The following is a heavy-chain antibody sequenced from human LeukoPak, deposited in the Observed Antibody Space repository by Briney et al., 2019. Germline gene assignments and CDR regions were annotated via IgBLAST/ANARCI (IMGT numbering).Heavy chain of an antibody. Sequence: GGSLRLSCAASGFTFNSYWMSWVRQAPGKGLEWVANMKQDGSEKYYVDSVKGRFTISRDNAKNSLYLQMNSLRAEDTAVYCCARYGSGSYSLDYYYYGLDVWGQGTTVTVSS. V-gene: IGHV3-7*01. CDR1: GFTFNSYW. CDR3: ARYGSGSYSLDYYYYGLDV. CDR2: MKQDGSEK. J-gene: IGHJ6*02. D-gene: IGHD3-10*01.